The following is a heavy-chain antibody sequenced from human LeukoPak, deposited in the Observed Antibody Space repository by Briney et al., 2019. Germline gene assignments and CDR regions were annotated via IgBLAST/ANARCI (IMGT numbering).Heavy chain of an antibody. Sequence: PSETLSLTCTVSGGSVSSGSYYWSWIRQPPGKGLEWTGYIYYSGSTNYNPSLKSRVTISVDTSKNQFSLKLSSVTAADTAVYYCARAKSDYDILTGYQPLDAAFDIWGQGTMVTVSS. CDR3: ARAKSDYDILTGYQPLDAAFDI. V-gene: IGHV4-61*01. D-gene: IGHD3-9*01. CDR1: GGSVSSGSYY. CDR2: IYYSGST. J-gene: IGHJ3*02.